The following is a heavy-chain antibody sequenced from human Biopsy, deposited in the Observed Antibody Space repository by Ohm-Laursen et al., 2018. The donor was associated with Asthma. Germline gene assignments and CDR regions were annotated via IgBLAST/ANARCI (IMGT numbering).Heavy chain of an antibody. D-gene: IGHD4/OR15-4a*01. J-gene: IGHJ4*02. Sequence: SLRLSCTASALNFADYVMHWVRQAPGKGLEWVSGISWTSRSIGYGDSVKGRFTISRDNTKNSLYLQMNSLSPEDTAMYYCRALPTRTMYFDSWGQGTLVTVSS. V-gene: IGHV3-9*01. CDR3: RALPTRTMYFDS. CDR1: ALNFADYV. CDR2: ISWTSRSI.